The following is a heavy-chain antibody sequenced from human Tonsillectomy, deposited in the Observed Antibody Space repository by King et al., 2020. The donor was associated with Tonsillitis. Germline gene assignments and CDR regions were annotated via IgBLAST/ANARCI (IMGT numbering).Heavy chain of an antibody. D-gene: IGHD4-11*01. V-gene: IGHV3-43*02. Sequence: VQLVESGGGVVQPGGSLRLSCAASGFSFDDYAMHWVRQAPGKGLEWVSLITGDGDRTYYADSVKGRLTISRDNSKNSLFLQMNSLRTEDTALYYCAKDMSPDYSGDASAFDIWGQGTMVTVSS. CDR1: GFSFDDYA. CDR3: AKDMSPDYSGDASAFDI. CDR2: ITGDGDRT. J-gene: IGHJ3*02.